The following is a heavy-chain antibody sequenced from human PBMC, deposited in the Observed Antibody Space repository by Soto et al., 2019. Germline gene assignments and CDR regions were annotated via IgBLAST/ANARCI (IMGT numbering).Heavy chain of an antibody. Sequence: EVQLVESGGGLVEPGGSLRLSGAPSGLSFSTHSMNWVRQAPGKGLEWVSSISSDSYYIYYADSVKGRFTISRDNAKNSLYLQMNSLRAHDTAVYYCARNRNPSSKTHGMDVWGQGTTVTVSS. CDR3: ARNRNPSSKTHGMDV. CDR1: GLSFSTHS. CDR2: ISSDSYYI. V-gene: IGHV3-21*01. J-gene: IGHJ6*02.